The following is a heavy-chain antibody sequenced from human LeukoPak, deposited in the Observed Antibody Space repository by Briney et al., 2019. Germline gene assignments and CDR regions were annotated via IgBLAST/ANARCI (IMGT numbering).Heavy chain of an antibody. J-gene: IGHJ4*02. Sequence: SETLSLTCTVSGGSISSYCWSWIRQPPGKGLEWIGYIYYSGSTNYNPSLKSRVTISVDTSKNQFSLKLSSVTAADTAVYYCARTFYGDYVDYWGQGTLVTVSS. CDR2: IYYSGST. V-gene: IGHV4-59*01. CDR3: ARTFYGDYVDY. CDR1: GGSISSYC. D-gene: IGHD4-17*01.